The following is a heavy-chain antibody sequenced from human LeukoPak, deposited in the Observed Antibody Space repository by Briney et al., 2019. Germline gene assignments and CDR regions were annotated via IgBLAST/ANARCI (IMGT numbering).Heavy chain of an antibody. Sequence: PGGSLRLSCAASGFTFSRYWMHWISQAPGKGLVWVSAIFSDGTITRYADSVKGRFTISRDNARNTLYLQMDSLRAEDTAVYYCVTLTGPLENAFDIWGQGTMVTVSS. CDR1: GFTFSRYW. D-gene: IGHD3-9*01. J-gene: IGHJ3*02. V-gene: IGHV3-74*01. CDR2: IFSDGTIT. CDR3: VTLTGPLENAFDI.